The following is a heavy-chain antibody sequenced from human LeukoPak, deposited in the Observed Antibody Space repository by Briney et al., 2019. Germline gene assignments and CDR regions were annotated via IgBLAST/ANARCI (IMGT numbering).Heavy chain of an antibody. CDR3: ARSWVAGYGTVLDS. D-gene: IGHD2-15*01. Sequence: GESLKISCKGSGYSFTTYWIGWVRQMPGKGLEWMGIIYPGDSDTRYSPSFQGQVTISADKSISAAYLQWSSLKASDTAIYYCARSWVAGYGTVLDSWGQGTLVAVSS. J-gene: IGHJ4*02. CDR1: GYSFTTYW. CDR2: IYPGDSDT. V-gene: IGHV5-51*01.